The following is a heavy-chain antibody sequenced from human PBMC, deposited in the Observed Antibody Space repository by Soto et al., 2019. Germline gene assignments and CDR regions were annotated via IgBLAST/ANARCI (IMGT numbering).Heavy chain of an antibody. Sequence: GASVKVSCKASGGTFSSYAISWVRQAPGQGLEWMGGIIPIFGTANYAQKFQGRVTITADKSTSTAYMELSSLRSEDTAVYYCAREGASTGTNHWGQGTLVTVSS. CDR3: AREGASTGTNH. J-gene: IGHJ5*02. D-gene: IGHD1-7*01. CDR1: GGTFSSYA. CDR2: IIPIFGTA. V-gene: IGHV1-69*06.